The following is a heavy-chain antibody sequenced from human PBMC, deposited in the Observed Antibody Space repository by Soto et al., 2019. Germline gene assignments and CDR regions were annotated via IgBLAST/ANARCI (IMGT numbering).Heavy chain of an antibody. Sequence: QVQLVQSGAEVKKPGASVKVSCKASGYTFTSYYMHWVRQAPGQGLEWMGIINPSGGSTSYAQKFQGRVTMTRVTSTSTVYMELSSLRSEDTVVYYYARAHPHCSCCSCYSDYFDYWGQGTLVTVSS. CDR2: INPSGGST. CDR3: ARAHPHCSCCSCYSDYFDY. D-gene: IGHD2-15*01. V-gene: IGHV1-46*03. CDR1: GYTFTSYY. J-gene: IGHJ4*02.